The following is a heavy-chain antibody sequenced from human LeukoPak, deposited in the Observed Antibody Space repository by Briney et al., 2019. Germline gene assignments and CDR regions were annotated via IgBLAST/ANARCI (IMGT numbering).Heavy chain of an antibody. CDR3: ARVRVVTLSYYYYYGMDV. CDR1: GGSISSSSYY. D-gene: IGHD3-3*01. Sequence: SETLSLTCTVSGGSISSSSYYWGWIRQPPGKGLEWIGSIYYSGSTYYNPSLKSRVTISVDTSKNQFSLKLSSVTAADTAVYYCARVRVVTLSYYYYYGMDVWGQGTTVTVSS. V-gene: IGHV4-39*07. J-gene: IGHJ6*02. CDR2: IYYSGST.